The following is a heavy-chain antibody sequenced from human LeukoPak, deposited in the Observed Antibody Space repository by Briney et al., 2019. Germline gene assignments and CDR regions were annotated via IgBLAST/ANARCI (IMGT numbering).Heavy chain of an antibody. D-gene: IGHD3-22*01. CDR2: IYYSGGT. Sequence: SETLSLTCTVSGGSISSGGYYWSWIRQHPGKGLEWIGYIYYSGGTYYNPSLKSRVTISVDTSKNQFSLKLSSVTAADTAVYYCAREHYSFDSSGYSNHFDYWGQGTLVTASS. V-gene: IGHV4-31*03. CDR3: AREHYSFDSSGYSNHFDY. J-gene: IGHJ4*02. CDR1: GGSISSGGYY.